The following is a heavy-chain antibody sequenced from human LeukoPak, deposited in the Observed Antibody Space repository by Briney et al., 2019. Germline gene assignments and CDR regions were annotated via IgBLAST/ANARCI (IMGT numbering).Heavy chain of an antibody. V-gene: IGHV4-34*01. D-gene: IGHD6-13*01. CDR3: ARGVEIAAAGTLGYYYGMDV. Sequence: SETLSLTCAVYGGSFSGYYWSWIRQPPGKGLEWIGEINRSGSTNYNPSLKSRVTISVDTSKNQFSLKLSSVTAADTAVYYCARGVEIAAAGTLGYYYGMDVWGQGTTVTVSS. J-gene: IGHJ6*02. CDR2: INRSGST. CDR1: GGSFSGYY.